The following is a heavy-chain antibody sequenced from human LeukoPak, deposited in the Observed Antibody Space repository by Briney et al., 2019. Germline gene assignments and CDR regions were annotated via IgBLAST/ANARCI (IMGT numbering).Heavy chain of an antibody. CDR1: GYTFTDYC. CDR3: ARDCSGADCYSGNAFDI. Sequence: ASVKVSCKTSGYTFTDYCMQWVRQAPGQGLEWMGWINPSDGDTKSARKFQGRVTMTRDTSISTAYLELSRLTSDDTAIYYCARDCSGADCYSGNAFDIWGQGTMVTVSS. D-gene: IGHD2-15*01. CDR2: INPSDGDT. J-gene: IGHJ3*02. V-gene: IGHV1-2*02.